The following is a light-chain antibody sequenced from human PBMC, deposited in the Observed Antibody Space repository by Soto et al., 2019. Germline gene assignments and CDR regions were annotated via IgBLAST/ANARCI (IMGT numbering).Light chain of an antibody. V-gene: IGLV2-14*01. J-gene: IGLJ1*01. CDR2: DVS. CDR1: SSEVGCYNY. Sequence: QSALTQPASVSGSPGQSITISCTGTSSEVGCYNYVSWYQQHPGKAPKLMIYDVSNRPSGVSNRFSGSKSGNTASLTISGLQAEDEADYYCNSYTSRSSSTYVFGTGTKLTVL. CDR3: NSYTSRSSSTYV.